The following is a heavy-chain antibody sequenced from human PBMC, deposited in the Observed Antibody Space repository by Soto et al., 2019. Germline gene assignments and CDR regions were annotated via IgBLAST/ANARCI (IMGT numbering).Heavy chain of an antibody. CDR2: VYYTGTT. Sequence: QVQLQESGPGLLKPSETLSLTCTVSGGSISSYFYIWVRQPPGKGLEWIGSVYYTGTTDYNPSLKSRVPISVDTSKTQFSLTLRSVTAADTAVYYCARDLAAVPRAFDYWGRGTLVTVSS. J-gene: IGHJ4*02. CDR1: GGSISSYF. V-gene: IGHV4-59*01. D-gene: IGHD6-13*01. CDR3: ARDLAAVPRAFDY.